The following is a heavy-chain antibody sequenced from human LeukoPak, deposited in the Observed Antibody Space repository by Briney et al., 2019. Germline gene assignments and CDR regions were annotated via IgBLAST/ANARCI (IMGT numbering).Heavy chain of an antibody. CDR3: ARDIVMAAYFDS. CDR2: TQTSGST. Sequence: KTSETLSLTCIVSGGSISSFYWSWIRQPAGKGLEWIGRTQTSGSTNYNPSLKSRVTMSVDTSKNQFSLKLSSVTAADTAVYYCARDIVMAAYFDSWGQGTLVTVSS. V-gene: IGHV4-4*07. D-gene: IGHD3-16*02. J-gene: IGHJ4*02. CDR1: GGSISSFY.